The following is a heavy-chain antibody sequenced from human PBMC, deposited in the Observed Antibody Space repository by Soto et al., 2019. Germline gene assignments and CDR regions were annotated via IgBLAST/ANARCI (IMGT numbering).Heavy chain of an antibody. Sequence: PSETLSLTCAVYGGSFSGYYWSWIRQPPGKGLEWIGEINHSGSTNYNPSLKSRVTMSVDTSKNQFSLKLSSVTAADTAVYYCARGRSIYGGERYYXDYWGQGTLVTVSS. CDR3: ARGRSIYGGERYYXDY. CDR1: GGSFSGYY. J-gene: IGHJ4*02. CDR2: INHSGST. D-gene: IGHD4-17*01. V-gene: IGHV4-34*01.